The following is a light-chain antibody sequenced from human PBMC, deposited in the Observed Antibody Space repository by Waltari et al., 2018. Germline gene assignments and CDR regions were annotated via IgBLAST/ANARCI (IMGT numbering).Light chain of an antibody. CDR3: QQYHSFSRFA. CDR1: QRITTW. CDR2: KAS. V-gene: IGKV1-5*03. J-gene: IGKJ3*01. Sequence: DIQMTQSPSTLSASVGDRVTITCRASQRITTWLAWYQQKPGRAPKLLIYKASTLQSGVPSRFSASGSGTAFTLTISSLQPDDFATYYCQQYHSFSRFAFGPGTKVHLK.